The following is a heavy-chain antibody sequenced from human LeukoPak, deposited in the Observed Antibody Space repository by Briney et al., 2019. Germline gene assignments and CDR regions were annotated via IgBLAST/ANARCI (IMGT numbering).Heavy chain of an antibody. CDR2: IKEDGSEK. CDR1: GITFSNFW. Sequence: GSLRLSCAASGITFSNFWMSWVRQAPGKGLEWVANIKEDGSEKYYVGSVKGRFTISRDNAKKSLYLQMNSLRVDDTAVYYCARDSYYASDYWGQGTLVTVSS. J-gene: IGHJ4*02. V-gene: IGHV3-7*01. D-gene: IGHD3-10*01. CDR3: ARDSYYASDY.